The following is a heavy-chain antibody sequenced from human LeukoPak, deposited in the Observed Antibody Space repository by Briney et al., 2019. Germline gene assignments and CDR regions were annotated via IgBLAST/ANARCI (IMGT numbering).Heavy chain of an antibody. CDR2: INWNGGST. V-gene: IGHV3-20*04. CDR3: ARRAGAYSHPYDY. D-gene: IGHD4/OR15-4a*01. Sequence: GGSLRLSCAASGFSFDDYGMSWVRQAPGKGLEWVSGINWNGGSTGYADSVKGRFTISRDNAKNSLSLQMNSLRVEDTALYYCARRAGAYSHPYDYWGQGTLVTVSS. CDR1: GFSFDDYG. J-gene: IGHJ4*02.